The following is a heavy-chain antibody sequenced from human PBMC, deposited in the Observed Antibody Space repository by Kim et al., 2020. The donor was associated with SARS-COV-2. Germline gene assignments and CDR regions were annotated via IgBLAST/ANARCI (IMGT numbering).Heavy chain of an antibody. J-gene: IGHJ3*02. V-gene: IGHV3-74*01. CDR3: ARYSGSAFDI. D-gene: IGHD1-26*01. Sequence: YADSMKGRFTISRDNAKNTLYLQMNDLRPEDAAVYYCARYSGSAFDIWGQGTMVSVSS.